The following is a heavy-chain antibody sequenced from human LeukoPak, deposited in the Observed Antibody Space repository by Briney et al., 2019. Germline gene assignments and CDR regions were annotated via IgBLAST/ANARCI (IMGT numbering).Heavy chain of an antibody. Sequence: ASVNLSCKASGYSFTSYYMHWVRQAPGQGLEWMGIISPSGGSTSYAQRFQGRVTMTWDTSTSTVYIELSSLTSEDTAVYYCARPYGACDFHYLDYWGQGTLVTVSS. D-gene: IGHD5-12*01. CDR3: ARPYGACDFHYLDY. CDR1: GYSFTSYY. V-gene: IGHV1-46*01. J-gene: IGHJ4*02. CDR2: ISPSGGST.